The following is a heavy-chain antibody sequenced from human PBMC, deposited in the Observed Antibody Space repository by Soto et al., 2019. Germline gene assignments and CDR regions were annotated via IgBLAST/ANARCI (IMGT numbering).Heavy chain of an antibody. CDR2: ISAHNGNT. V-gene: IGHV1-18*01. J-gene: IGHJ4*02. CDR1: GYAFTTYG. CDR3: ARGRYGDY. Sequence: QVHLVQSGAEVKKPGASVKVSCKGSGYAFTTYGITWVRQATGQGLEWMGWISAHNGNTNYAQKLQGRVTVTRDTSTSTAYMELRSLRSDDTAVYYCARGRYGDYWGQGAMVTFSS. D-gene: IGHD1-1*01.